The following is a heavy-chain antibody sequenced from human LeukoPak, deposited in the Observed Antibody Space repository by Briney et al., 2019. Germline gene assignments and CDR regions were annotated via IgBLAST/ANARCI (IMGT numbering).Heavy chain of an antibody. V-gene: IGHV3-66*01. CDR3: ASGESYYLEN. CDR1: QFY. D-gene: IGHD1-26*01. Sequence: GGSLRLSCAASQFYMNWVRQAPGKGLEWVSTIYSGGSTYYADSVKGRCIISRDNSKNTLYLQMNSLRAEDTAVYYCASGESYYLENWGQGTLVTVSS. J-gene: IGHJ4*02. CDR2: IYSGGST.